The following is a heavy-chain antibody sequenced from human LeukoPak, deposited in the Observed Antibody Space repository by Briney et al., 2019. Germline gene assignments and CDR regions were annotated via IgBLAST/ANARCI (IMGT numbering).Heavy chain of an antibody. CDR2: VSIGGSFI. V-gene: IGHV3-21*01. J-gene: IGHJ2*01. CDR1: GFTFSRYG. Sequence: GGSLRLSCAASGFTFSRYGMSWVRQAPGKGLAWVSFVSIGGSFIYYADSVKGRFTISRDDAKNSLYLQMNGLTAEDTAEYYCARNKINTVTTGWYFDLWGRGTLVSVSS. D-gene: IGHD4-17*01. CDR3: ARNKINTVTTGWYFDL.